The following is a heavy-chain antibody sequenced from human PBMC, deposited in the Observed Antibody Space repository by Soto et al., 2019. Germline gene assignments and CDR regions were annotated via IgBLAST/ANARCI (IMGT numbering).Heavy chain of an antibody. V-gene: IGHV1-69*02. CDR1: GGTFSSYT. CDR2: IIPILGIA. Sequence: GASVKVSCKASGGTFSSYTISWVRQAPGQGLEWMGRIIPILGIANYAQKFQGRVTITADKSTSTAYMELSSLRSEDTAVYYCAGHGPHGSGSYYLDYWGQGTLVTVSS. D-gene: IGHD3-10*01. CDR3: AGHGPHGSGSYYLDY. J-gene: IGHJ4*02.